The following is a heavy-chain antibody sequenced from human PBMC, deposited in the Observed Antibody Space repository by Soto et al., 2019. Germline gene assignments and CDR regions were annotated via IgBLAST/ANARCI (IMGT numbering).Heavy chain of an antibody. CDR3: AKDARSRTYYPDY. V-gene: IGHV3-30*18. CDR2: ISYDGSDK. J-gene: IGHJ4*02. Sequence: PGGSLRLSCAASGFTFSGYGMHWVRQAPGKGLEWVAIISYDGSDKYYAESVKGRFNISRDNSKKKLWLQMNSLRAEDTAVYYCAKDARSRTYYPDYWGQGTLVTVSS. CDR1: GFTFSGYG. D-gene: IGHD1-26*01.